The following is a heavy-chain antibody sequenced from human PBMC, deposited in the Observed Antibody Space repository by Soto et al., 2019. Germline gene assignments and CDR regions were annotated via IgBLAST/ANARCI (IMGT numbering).Heavy chain of an antibody. CDR1: GYSLTSYY. V-gene: IGHV1-46*01. CDR3: ARSYVTSRPIDF. J-gene: IGHJ4*02. D-gene: IGHD3-10*02. CDR2: TNPSDGST. Sequence: QVQLVQSGAEVNKPGASVKVSCKASGYSLTSYYMHWVRRAPGQGLEWMGITNPSDGSTNYARKFQGRVNRTSDTSTSTVYMAMASLRSEDTAMYYCARSYVTSRPIDFWGQGALVTVSS.